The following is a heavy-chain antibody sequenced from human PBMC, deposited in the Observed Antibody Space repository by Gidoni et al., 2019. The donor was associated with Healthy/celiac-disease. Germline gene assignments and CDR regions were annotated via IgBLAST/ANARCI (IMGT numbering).Heavy chain of an antibody. Sequence: QVQLVESGGGLVKPGGSLRLSCAASGFTFSDYYMSWIRQAPGKGLEWVSYISSSGSTIYYADSVKGRFTISRDNAKNSLYLQMNSLRAEDTAVYYCARAGYCSSTSCRYLIYYGMDVWGQGTTVTVSS. J-gene: IGHJ6*02. CDR3: ARAGYCSSTSCRYLIYYGMDV. CDR2: ISSSGSTI. V-gene: IGHV3-11*01. D-gene: IGHD2-2*01. CDR1: GFTFSDYY.